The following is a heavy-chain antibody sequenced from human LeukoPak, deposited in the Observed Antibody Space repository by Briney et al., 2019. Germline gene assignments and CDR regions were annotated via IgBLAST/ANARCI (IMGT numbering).Heavy chain of an antibody. J-gene: IGHJ4*02. D-gene: IGHD3-22*01. Sequence: GGSLRLSCAASGFTFGDYWMTWVRQAPGKGLEWVANIKQDATEKNYADSVKGRFTISRDNSKNTLYLQMNSLRAEDTAVYYCARERGVDYYDSSGYFDYWGQGTLVTVSS. CDR1: GFTFGDYW. CDR2: IKQDATEK. V-gene: IGHV3-7*01. CDR3: ARERGVDYYDSSGYFDY.